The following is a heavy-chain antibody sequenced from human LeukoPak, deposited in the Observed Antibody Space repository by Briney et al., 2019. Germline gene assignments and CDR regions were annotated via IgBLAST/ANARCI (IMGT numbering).Heavy chain of an antibody. CDR1: GFTFSSYE. D-gene: IGHD6-13*01. Sequence: PGGSLRLSCAASGFTFSSYEMNWVRQAPGKGLEWVSSISSSSSYIYYADSVKGRFTISRDNAKNSLYLQMNSLRAEDTAVYYCARDRGSSWTRRYDYWGQGTLVTVSS. CDR3: ARDRGSSWTRRYDY. V-gene: IGHV3-21*01. CDR2: ISSSSSYI. J-gene: IGHJ4*02.